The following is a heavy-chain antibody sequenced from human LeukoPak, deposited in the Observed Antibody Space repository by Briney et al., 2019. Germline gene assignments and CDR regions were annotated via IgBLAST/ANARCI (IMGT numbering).Heavy chain of an antibody. D-gene: IGHD1-26*01. J-gene: IGHJ4*02. CDR1: GFTFSSYA. V-gene: IGHV3-23*01. CDR3: AKPSGSHPNYYFDY. Sequence: GGSLRLSCAPSGFTFSSYAMSWVRQAPGKGLEWVSAISCDGGDTYYADFVKGRFTISRDNSKNTLYLQMHSLRAEDTAVYHCAKPSGSHPNYYFDYWGQGALVTVSS. CDR2: ISCDGGDT.